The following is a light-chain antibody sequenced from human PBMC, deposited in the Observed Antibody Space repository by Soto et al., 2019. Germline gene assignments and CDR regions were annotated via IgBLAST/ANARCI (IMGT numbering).Light chain of an antibody. CDR3: QQRSDSIT. CDR1: HSVTTH. Sequence: EIVLTQSPDTLSLSPGERATLSCWASHSVTTHLAWFQQRPGQPPRLLIYDASTRAPGIPARFSGRGSGADFTLTISSLEPEDFAVYYCQQRSDSITFGQGTQLEIK. V-gene: IGKV3-11*01. J-gene: IGKJ5*01. CDR2: DAS.